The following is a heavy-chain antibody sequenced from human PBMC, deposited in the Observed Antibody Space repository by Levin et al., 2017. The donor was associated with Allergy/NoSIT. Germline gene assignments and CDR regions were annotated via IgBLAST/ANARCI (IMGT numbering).Heavy chain of an antibody. V-gene: IGHV3-15*01. D-gene: IGHD3-10*01. CDR3: ATDHYGSGRREFDY. CDR2: IKTNSDGGST. Sequence: GGSLRLSCAASGFIFSNAWMSWVRQAPGKGLEWVGRIKTNSDGGSTEYAAPVRGRFTISRDESKNTLYLQMDSLKTEDTAVYYCATDHYGSGRREFDYWGQGTLVTVSS. CDR1: GFIFSNAW. J-gene: IGHJ4*02.